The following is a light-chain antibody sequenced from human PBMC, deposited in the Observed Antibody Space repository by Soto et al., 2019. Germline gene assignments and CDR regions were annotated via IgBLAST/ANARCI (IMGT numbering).Light chain of an antibody. V-gene: IGLV1-44*01. CDR3: STWDDSLNGVL. CDR1: SSNIGGNT. J-gene: IGLJ2*01. CDR2: GDT. Sequence: QSVLTQPPSASGTPGQRVTISCSGSSSNIGGNTVNWYQQLPGTAPKLLSHGDTLRPSGVPDRFSGSQSGTSASLASSGLQSEDEAEYYCSTWDDSLNGVLFGGGTKLTVL.